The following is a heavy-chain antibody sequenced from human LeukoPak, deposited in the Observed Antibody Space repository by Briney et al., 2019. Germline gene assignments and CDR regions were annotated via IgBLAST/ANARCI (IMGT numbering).Heavy chain of an antibody. V-gene: IGHV3-66*01. CDR1: GLAFTTSA. CDR2: IYSGGST. D-gene: IGHD3-22*01. CDR3: ARVKTYDSSGTDAFDI. Sequence: GGSLRLSCAASGLAFTTSAMSWVRQAPGKGLGWVSVIYSGGSTYYADPVKGRFTISRDNSKNTLYLQMNSLRAEDTAVYYCARVKTYDSSGTDAFDIWGQGTMVTVSS. J-gene: IGHJ3*02.